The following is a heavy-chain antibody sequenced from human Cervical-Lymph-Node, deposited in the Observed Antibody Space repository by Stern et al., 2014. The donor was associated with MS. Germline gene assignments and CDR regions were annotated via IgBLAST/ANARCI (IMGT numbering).Heavy chain of an antibody. CDR1: GYSFANYW. CDR3: TKSVSYGYALGWFDP. Sequence: EVPLVESGPEVKKPGESLKISCKGSGYSFANYWIGWVRQMPGKGLEWMGVLYPGDSDTRYSPSFQGQVTFSADKSVNTAYLQWSSLKASDTAIYYCTKSVSYGYALGWFDPWGQGTLVTVLS. V-gene: IGHV5-51*01. J-gene: IGHJ5*02. CDR2: LYPGDSDT. D-gene: IGHD1-26*01.